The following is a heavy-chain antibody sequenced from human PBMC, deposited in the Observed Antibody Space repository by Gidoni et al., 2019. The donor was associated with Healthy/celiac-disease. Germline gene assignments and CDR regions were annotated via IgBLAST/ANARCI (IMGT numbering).Heavy chain of an antibody. V-gene: IGHV3-30*18. CDR1: GFTFSSYG. J-gene: IGHJ4*02. Sequence: QVQLVESGGGVFQPGRSLRLSCAASGFTFSSYGMHWVRQAPGKGLGWFAVISYDGSKKYYADSVKGRFTISRDNSKNTLYLQMNSLRAEDTAVYYCAKGIAVAGSIGGYYFDYWGQGTLVTVSS. D-gene: IGHD6-19*01. CDR2: ISYDGSKK. CDR3: AKGIAVAGSIGGYYFDY.